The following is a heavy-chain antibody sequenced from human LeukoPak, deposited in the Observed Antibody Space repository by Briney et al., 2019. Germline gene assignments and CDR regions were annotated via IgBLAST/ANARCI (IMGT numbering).Heavy chain of an antibody. CDR3: AKVTRSYYYDSSGYVDY. D-gene: IGHD3-22*01. CDR2: ISGSGGST. Sequence: GGSLRLSCAASGLTFSSYAMSWVRQAPGKGLEWVSAISGSGGSTYYADSVKGRFTISRDNSKNTLYLQMNSLRAEDTAVYYCAKVTRSYYYDSSGYVDYWGQGTLVTVSS. V-gene: IGHV3-23*01. J-gene: IGHJ4*02. CDR1: GLTFSSYA.